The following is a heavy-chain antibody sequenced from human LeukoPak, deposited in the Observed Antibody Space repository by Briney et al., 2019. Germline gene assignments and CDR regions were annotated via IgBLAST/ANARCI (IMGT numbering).Heavy chain of an antibody. CDR1: GYTFTSYA. CDR2: INTNTGNP. CDR3: ARDHVKLGSNFHPFDAFDI. Sequence: GASVKVSCRASGYTFTSYAMNWVRRAPGQGLEWMGWINTNTGNPTYAQGFTGRFVFSLDTSVSTAYLQISSLKAEDTAVYYCARDHVKLGSNFHPFDAFDIWGQGTLVTVSS. J-gene: IGHJ3*02. D-gene: IGHD7-27*01. V-gene: IGHV7-4-1*02.